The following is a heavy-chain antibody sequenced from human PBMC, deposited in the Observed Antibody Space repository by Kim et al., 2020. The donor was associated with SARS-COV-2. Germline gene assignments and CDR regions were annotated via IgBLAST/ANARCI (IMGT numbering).Heavy chain of an antibody. Sequence: YAESGKGRLTISRDNAKNSLYLQMNSLRAEDTAVYYCARDSQQLIPHIDYWGQGTLVTVSS. J-gene: IGHJ4*02. V-gene: IGHV3-21*01. CDR3: ARDSQQLIPHIDY. D-gene: IGHD6-13*01.